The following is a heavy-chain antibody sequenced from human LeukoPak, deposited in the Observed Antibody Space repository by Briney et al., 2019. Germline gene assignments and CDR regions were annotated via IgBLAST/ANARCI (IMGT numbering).Heavy chain of an antibody. D-gene: IGHD2/OR15-2a*01. CDR3: ARESSFCFDY. Sequence: PGGSLRLSCAASGFTFSSYEVNWVRQAPGKGLEWVSYISSSASTISYADSVKGRFTISRDNAKNSLYLQMNSLRAEDTAVYYCARESSFCFDYWGQGTLVTVSS. CDR1: GFTFSSYE. CDR2: ISSSASTI. J-gene: IGHJ4*02. V-gene: IGHV3-48*03.